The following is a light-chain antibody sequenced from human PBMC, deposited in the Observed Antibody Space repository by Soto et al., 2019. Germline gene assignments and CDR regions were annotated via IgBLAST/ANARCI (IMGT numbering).Light chain of an antibody. CDR1: SSNIGSNT. CDR2: SNN. Sequence: QSVLTQPPSASGTPGQRVTISCSGSSSNIGSNTVNWYQQLPGTAPKLLIYSNNQRPSGVPDRFSGSKSGTSVSLAISGLQSEDEADYYCAAWDDSLSVVFGGGTKVTVL. CDR3: AAWDDSLSVV. J-gene: IGLJ2*01. V-gene: IGLV1-44*01.